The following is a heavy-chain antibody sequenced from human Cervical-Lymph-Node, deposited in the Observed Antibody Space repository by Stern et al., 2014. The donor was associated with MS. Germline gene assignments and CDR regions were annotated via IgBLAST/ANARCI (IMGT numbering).Heavy chain of an antibody. CDR2: IIPNNGDT. D-gene: IGHD5-24*01. J-gene: IGHJ4*02. CDR1: GYTFTGYY. Sequence: VQLVESGAEVKKPGASVKVSCKASGYTFTGYYIHWVRQAPGQGLEWMGWIIPNNGDTNYAQNFRGRVTMTRDTSISTAYMELSRLRSDDTAVYYCAKDGYNYWGQGTLVTVSS. V-gene: IGHV1-2*02. CDR3: AKDGYNY.